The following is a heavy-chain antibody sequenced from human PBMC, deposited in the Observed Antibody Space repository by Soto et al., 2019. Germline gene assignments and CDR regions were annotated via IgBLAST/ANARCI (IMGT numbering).Heavy chain of an antibody. V-gene: IGHV3-33*01. J-gene: IGHJ6*02. Sequence: PGGSLRLSCAASGFTFSSYGMHWVRQAPGKGLEWVAVIWYDGSNKYYADSVKGRFTISRDNSKNTLYLQMNSLRAEDTAVYYCARDNPLWDCGGDCPDGMDVWGQGTTVTVSS. CDR2: IWYDGSNK. CDR3: ARDNPLWDCGGDCPDGMDV. D-gene: IGHD2-21*02. CDR1: GFTFSSYG.